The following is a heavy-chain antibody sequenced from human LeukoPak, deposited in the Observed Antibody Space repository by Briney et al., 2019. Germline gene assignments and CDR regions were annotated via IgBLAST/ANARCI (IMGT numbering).Heavy chain of an antibody. Sequence: PSATLSLTCAVSGGSISSSNWWSWVRQPPGKGLEWIGEFHHSGSTHYNPSLKSRVTISVDKSKNQFSLDLSSVTAADTALYYCARNGYSGFGFDYWGQGTLVTVSS. CDR1: GGSISSSNW. D-gene: IGHD5-12*01. CDR3: ARNGYSGFGFDY. V-gene: IGHV4-4*02. J-gene: IGHJ4*02. CDR2: FHHSGST.